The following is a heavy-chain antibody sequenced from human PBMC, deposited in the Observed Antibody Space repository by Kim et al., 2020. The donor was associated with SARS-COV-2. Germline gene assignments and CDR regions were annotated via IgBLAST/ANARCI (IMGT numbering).Heavy chain of an antibody. D-gene: IGHD3-9*01. CDR3: AREFDWESGL. CDR1: GFALGTYC. J-gene: IGHJ4*02. V-gene: IGHV3-74*01. CDR2: SCGYGTPV. Sequence: GSLRLSCAASGFALGTYCIHWVRQAPGKGLLWVTRSCGYGTPVTYADSLEGRFTVSRDGAKNTVWLQLNSLRADDTAIYYCAREFDWESGLWGQGTLVTVS.